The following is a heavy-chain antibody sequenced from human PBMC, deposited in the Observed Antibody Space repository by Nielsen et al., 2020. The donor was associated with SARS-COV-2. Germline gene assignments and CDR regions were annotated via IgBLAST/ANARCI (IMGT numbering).Heavy chain of an antibody. J-gene: IGHJ6*02. V-gene: IGHV3-11*06. CDR1: GFTFSDYY. Sequence: GESLKISCAASGFTFSDYYMSWIRQAPGKGLEWVSYISSSSSYTNYADSVKGRFTISRDNAKNSLYLQMNSLRAEDTAVYYCARDYDFWSGYYYYYYGMDVWGQGTTVTVSS. D-gene: IGHD3-3*01. CDR3: ARDYDFWSGYYYYYYGMDV. CDR2: ISSSSSYT.